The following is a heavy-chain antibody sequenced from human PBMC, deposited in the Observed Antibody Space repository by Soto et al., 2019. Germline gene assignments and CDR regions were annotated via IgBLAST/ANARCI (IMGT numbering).Heavy chain of an antibody. J-gene: IGHJ4*02. D-gene: IGHD3-16*01. V-gene: IGHV1-69*02. CDR1: GGTFSSYT. CDR2: IIPISGIA. CDR3: GPPPRY. Sequence: QVQLVQSGAEVKKPGSSVKVSCKASGGTFSSYTISWVRQAPGQGLEWMGRIIPISGIANHAQKFQGRVKITADKATGPATMELCSLGFEDTALYYLGPPPRYWGQGTLVTVSS.